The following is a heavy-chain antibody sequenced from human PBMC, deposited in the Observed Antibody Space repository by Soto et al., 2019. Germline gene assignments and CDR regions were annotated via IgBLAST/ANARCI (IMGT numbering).Heavy chain of an antibody. CDR1: GGSISSYY. D-gene: IGHD6-19*01. CDR2: IYYSGST. CDR3: AKHLLAVAGYLHGMDV. J-gene: IGHJ6*02. V-gene: IGHV4-59*01. Sequence: PSETLSLTCTVSGGSISSYYWSWIRQPPGKGLEWIGYIYYSGSTNYNPSLKSRVTISVDTSKNQFSLKLSSVTAADTAVYYCAKHLLAVAGYLHGMDVWGQGTTVTVSS.